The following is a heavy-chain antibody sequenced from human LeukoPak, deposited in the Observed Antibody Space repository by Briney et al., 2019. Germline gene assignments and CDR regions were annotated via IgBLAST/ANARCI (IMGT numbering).Heavy chain of an antibody. CDR3: ARPAPAVAGWGRASDI. CDR2: FHNSGTS. V-gene: IGHV4-4*08. J-gene: IGHJ3*02. CDR1: DDSISDYY. D-gene: IGHD6-19*01. Sequence: SETLSLTCTVSDDSISDYYRGWIRQPPGKGLEWIGYFHNSGTSTYNPSLKSRVTISVDTSKNQFSLKLTSVTAADTAVFYCARPAPAVAGWGRASDIWGQGTMVTVSS.